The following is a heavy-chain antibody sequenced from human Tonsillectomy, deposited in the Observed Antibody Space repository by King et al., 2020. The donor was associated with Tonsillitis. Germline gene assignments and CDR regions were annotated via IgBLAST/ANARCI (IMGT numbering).Heavy chain of an antibody. Sequence: ITLKESGLTRVEPTQTLTLTCTFSGFSVTTSGVGVAWFRQPPGKALEWLGVTYWDDDIRYSPSLESRLTITKDTSKNQVVLTMTNMDPVDTATYYCAHSPITATGTYWGQGALVTVSS. CDR3: AHSPITATGTY. D-gene: IGHD1-1*01. J-gene: IGHJ4*02. CDR2: TYWDDDI. CDR1: GFSVTTSGVG. V-gene: IGHV2-5*02.